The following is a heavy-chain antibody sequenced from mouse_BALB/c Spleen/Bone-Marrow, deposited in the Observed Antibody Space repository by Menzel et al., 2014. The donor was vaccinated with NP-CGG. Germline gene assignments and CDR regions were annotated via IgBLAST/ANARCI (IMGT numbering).Heavy chain of an antibody. D-gene: IGHD3-2*01. CDR3: AREWTARAVDY. J-gene: IGHJ2*01. Sequence: LVESGAELVRPGTSVKVSCKASGYAFTNYLIEWVKQRPVQGLEWIGVINPGGGGANYNAKFKGMATLTADKSSSTAYMQLSSLTSDDSAVYFCAREWTARAVDYWGQGTTLTVSS. CDR1: GYAFTNYL. V-gene: IGHV1-54*01. CDR2: INPGGGGA.